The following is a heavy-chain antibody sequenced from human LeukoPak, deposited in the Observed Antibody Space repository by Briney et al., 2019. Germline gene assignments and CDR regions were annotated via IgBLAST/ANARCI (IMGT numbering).Heavy chain of an antibody. CDR2: IYYSGST. J-gene: IGHJ3*02. CDR3: ARDTGSYDFWSGYYTRTGAFDI. D-gene: IGHD3-3*01. V-gene: IGHV4-39*07. CDR1: GGSISGSSYY. Sequence: PSETLSLTCTVSGGSISGSSYYWGWIRQPPGKGLEWIGSIYYSGSTYYNPSLKSRVTISVDRSKNQFSLKLSSVTAADTAVYYCARDTGSYDFWSGYYTRTGAFDIWGQGTMVTVSS.